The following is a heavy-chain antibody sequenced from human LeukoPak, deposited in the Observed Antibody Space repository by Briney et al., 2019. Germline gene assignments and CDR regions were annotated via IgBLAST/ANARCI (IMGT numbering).Heavy chain of an antibody. V-gene: IGHV3-64D*06. D-gene: IGHD5/OR15-5a*01. CDR1: GFSLISYS. J-gene: IGHJ4*02. CDR2: ISGIGRSA. CDR3: VKDQEASVCAHLRF. Sequence: PGGSLRLSCSASGFSLISYSMHWVRQAPGKGLEYVSAISGIGRSAYYAGSVKGRFTISRDNSKNTLYLQMSSLRAEDTAVYYCVKDQEASVCAHLRFWGQGTLVTVSS.